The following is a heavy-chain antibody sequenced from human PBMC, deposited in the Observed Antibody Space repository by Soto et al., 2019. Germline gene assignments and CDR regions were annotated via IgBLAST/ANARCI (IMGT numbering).Heavy chain of an antibody. CDR2: IIPIFGTA. CDR1: GGTFSSYA. V-gene: IGHV1-69*01. J-gene: IGHJ4*02. Sequence: QVQLVQSGAEVKKPGSSVKVSCKASGGTFSSYAISWVRQAPGQGLEWMGGIIPIFGTANYAQKFQSRVTVTADESTSTAYMELSSLSSEDTAVYYCARWGRDGYNSFDYWGQGTLVTVSS. D-gene: IGHD5-12*01. CDR3: ARWGRDGYNSFDY.